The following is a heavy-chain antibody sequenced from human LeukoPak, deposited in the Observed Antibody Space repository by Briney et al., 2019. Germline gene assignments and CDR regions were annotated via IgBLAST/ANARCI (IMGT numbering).Heavy chain of an antibody. CDR2: IDGRRGNI. J-gene: IGHJ5*02. D-gene: IGHD3-10*01. CDR3: ARETYYSGSGSGGWLDP. Sequence: GGSLRLSCGASGFNFETYNMHWIRQAPGKGLEWVSCIDGRRGNIYYADAVQGRFTISRDNAKDSLFLQMNSLRAEDTAIYFCARETYYSGSGSGGWLDPWGQGSLVTVSS. V-gene: IGHV3-21*01. CDR1: GFNFETYN.